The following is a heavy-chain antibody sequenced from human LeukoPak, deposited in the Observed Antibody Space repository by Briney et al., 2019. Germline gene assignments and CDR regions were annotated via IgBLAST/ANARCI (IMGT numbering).Heavy chain of an antibody. CDR2: VTSGSVYM. J-gene: IGHJ3*02. D-gene: IGHD6-13*01. CDR3: ARARKAAAGTGAYDI. CDR1: GFTFVTHT. Sequence: GRSLRLSCAASGFTFVTHTMNSVRQAPGTGLEWVPAVTSGSVYMYYADSVKGRFTISRDDAKDSLYLQMDSLRAEDTAVYYCARARKAAAGTGAYDIWGQGTMVTVSS. V-gene: IGHV3-21*01.